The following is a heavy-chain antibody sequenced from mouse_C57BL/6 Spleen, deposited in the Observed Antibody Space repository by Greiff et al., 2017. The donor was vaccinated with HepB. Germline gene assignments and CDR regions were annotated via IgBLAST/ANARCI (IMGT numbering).Heavy chain of an antibody. Sequence: VKLQESGPGLVAPSQSLSITCTVSGFSLTSYAISWVRQPPGKGLEWLGVIWTGGGTNYNSALKSRLSISKDNSKSQVFLKMNSLQTDDTARYYCARKEIYDGYYNYYAMDYWGQGTSVTVSS. V-gene: IGHV2-9-1*01. D-gene: IGHD2-3*01. J-gene: IGHJ4*01. CDR3: ARKEIYDGYYNYYAMDY. CDR2: IWTGGGT. CDR1: GFSLTSYA.